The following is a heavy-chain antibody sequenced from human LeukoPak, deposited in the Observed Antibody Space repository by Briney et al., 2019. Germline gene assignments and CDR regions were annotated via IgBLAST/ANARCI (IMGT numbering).Heavy chain of an antibody. D-gene: IGHD6-13*01. Sequence: GGSLRLSCAASGFTFSSYAMSWVRQAPGKGLEWDSAISGSGGSTYYADSVKGRFTISRDNSKNTLYLQMNSLRAEDTAVYYCANTYSSSWSTDYWGQGTLVTVSS. V-gene: IGHV3-23*01. CDR3: ANTYSSSWSTDY. CDR1: GFTFSSYA. J-gene: IGHJ4*02. CDR2: ISGSGGST.